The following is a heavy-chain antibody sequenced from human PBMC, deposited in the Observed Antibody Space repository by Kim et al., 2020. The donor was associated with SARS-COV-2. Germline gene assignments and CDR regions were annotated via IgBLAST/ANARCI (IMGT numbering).Heavy chain of an antibody. Sequence: GGSLRLSCAASGFTFSSYWLNWVRQAPGKGLEWVADIKKDGSEKYDVDSVKGRFSISRNNAKNSVYQKMNSRGADDTDTYYCNGGVCWGEGTLGTVSS. CDR3: NGGVC. D-gene: IGHD3-16*01. CDR1: GFTFSSYW. V-gene: IGHV3-7*03. J-gene: IGHJ4*02. CDR2: IKKDGSEK.